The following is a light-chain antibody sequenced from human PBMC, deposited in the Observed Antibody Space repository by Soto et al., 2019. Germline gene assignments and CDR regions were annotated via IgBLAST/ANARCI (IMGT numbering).Light chain of an antibody. J-gene: IGKJ3*01. CDR2: GAS. CDR3: QQYGSSPIFP. CDR1: QSVSGSS. Sequence: EIVLTQSPGTLSLSPGERATLSCRASQSVSGSSLAWYQQKPGQAPRLLIYGASSRATGIPDRFSGSGSGTDFTLTISRLEPEDFAVYYCQQYGSSPIFPFGPGTKVDIK. V-gene: IGKV3-20*01.